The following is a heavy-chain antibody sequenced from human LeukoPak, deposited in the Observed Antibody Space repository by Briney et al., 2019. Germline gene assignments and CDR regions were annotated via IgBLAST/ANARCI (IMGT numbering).Heavy chain of an antibody. D-gene: IGHD1-20*01. CDR2: ISSSGSTI. CDR3: ARDRGRYNWNDGSYYYYMDA. Sequence: GGSLRLSCAASGFTFSSYEMNWVRQAPGKGLEWVSYISSSGSTIYYADSVKGRFTISRDNAKNSLYLQMNSLRAEDTAVYYCARDRGRYNWNDGSYYYYMDAWGKGTTVTVSS. J-gene: IGHJ6*03. CDR1: GFTFSSYE. V-gene: IGHV3-48*03.